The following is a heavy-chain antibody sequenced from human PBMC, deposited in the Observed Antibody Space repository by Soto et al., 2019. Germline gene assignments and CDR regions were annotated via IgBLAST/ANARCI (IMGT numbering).Heavy chain of an antibody. D-gene: IGHD4-17*01. Sequence: GVLRLSCTASGFMFGSYWMTWVRHVPGKGLQWVANIKRDGSEKYYVDFVKGRFTISRDNADNSVFLDMNNLRVDDTATYYCARVRATDYEIDYWGKGALVTAPQ. CDR2: IKRDGSEK. CDR3: ARVRATDYEIDY. V-gene: IGHV3-7*03. CDR1: GFMFGSYW. J-gene: IGHJ4*02.